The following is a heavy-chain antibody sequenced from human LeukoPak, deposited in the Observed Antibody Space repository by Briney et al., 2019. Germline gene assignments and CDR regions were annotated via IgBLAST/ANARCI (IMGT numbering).Heavy chain of an antibody. D-gene: IGHD3-9*01. J-gene: IGHJ4*02. CDR2: ISAYNGNT. V-gene: IGHV1-18*01. CDR1: GYTFTSYG. CDR3: ASKRYFDWLPGPFDY. Sequence: GASVKVSCKASGYTFTSYGISWVRQVPGQGLEWMGWISAYNGNTNYAQKLQGRVTMTTDTSTSTAYMELRSLRSDDTAVYYCASKRYFDWLPGPFDYWGQGTLVTVSS.